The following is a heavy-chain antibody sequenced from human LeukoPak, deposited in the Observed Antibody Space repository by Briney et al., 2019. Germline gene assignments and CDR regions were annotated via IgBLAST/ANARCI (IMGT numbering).Heavy chain of an antibody. V-gene: IGHV4-30-4*01. Sequence: SQTLSLTCTVSGVSISSGDYYWSWIRQPPGKGLEWIVYTYYSGSTYYNPSLKSRVTISVDTSKNQFSLKLSSVTAADTAVYYCARPYYYDSRIDPWGQGTRVTVSS. J-gene: IGHJ5*02. CDR3: ARPYYYDSRIDP. D-gene: IGHD3-22*01. CDR1: GVSISSGDYY. CDR2: TYYSGST.